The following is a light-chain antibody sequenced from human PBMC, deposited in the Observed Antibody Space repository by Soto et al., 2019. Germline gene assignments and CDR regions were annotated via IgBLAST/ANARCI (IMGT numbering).Light chain of an antibody. V-gene: IGKV3-20*01. Sequence: EIVLTQSPGTLSLSPGERATLSCRASQSVSSSYLAWYQQKPGQAPRLLIYGASSRATGIPDRFSGSGSGTDFPLTIRRLQPEAFAVYYCQQYGSSPLTFGGGTKVEIK. CDR2: GAS. CDR1: QSVSSSY. CDR3: QQYGSSPLT. J-gene: IGKJ4*01.